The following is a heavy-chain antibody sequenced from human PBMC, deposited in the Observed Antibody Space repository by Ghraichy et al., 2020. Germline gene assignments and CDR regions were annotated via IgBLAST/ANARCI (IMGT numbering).Heavy chain of an antibody. Sequence: ASVKVSCKASGYTFTGYYMHWVRQAPGQGLEWMGWINPNSGGTNYAQKFQGRVTMTRDTSISTAYMELSRLRSDDTAVYYCARDRGVYDFWSGTPGGSWFDPWGQGTLVTVSS. CDR1: GYTFTGYY. CDR3: ARDRGVYDFWSGTPGGSWFDP. CDR2: INPNSGGT. V-gene: IGHV1-2*02. D-gene: IGHD3-3*01. J-gene: IGHJ5*02.